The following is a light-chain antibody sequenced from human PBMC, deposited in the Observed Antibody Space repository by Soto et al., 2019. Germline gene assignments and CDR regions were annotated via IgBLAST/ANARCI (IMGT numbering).Light chain of an antibody. J-gene: IGKJ1*01. CDR3: QHYNSYSEA. CDR1: QTISSW. Sequence: DIQMIQSPSTLSGAVGDRVTITCVASQTISSWLAWYQQKPGKAPKLLIYKASTLKSGVPSRFSGSGSGTEFPLTISSLQPDDFETYYCQHYNSYSEAFGQGTMVDIK. CDR2: KAS. V-gene: IGKV1-5*03.